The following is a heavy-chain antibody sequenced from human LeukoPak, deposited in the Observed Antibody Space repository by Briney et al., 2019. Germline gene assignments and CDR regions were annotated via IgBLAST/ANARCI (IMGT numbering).Heavy chain of an antibody. D-gene: IGHD7-27*01. V-gene: IGHV3-21*01. CDR1: EFTFNTYR. J-gene: IGHJ4*02. CDR2: ISSGGTYM. CDR3: ARAGEDFDC. Sequence: GGSLRLSCAVSEFTFNTYRMHWVRQAPGKGLEWVSSISSGGTYMYYADSVKGRFTISRDNAKNSLYLQMNSLRAEDTAVYYCARAGEDFDCWGQGTLVTVSS.